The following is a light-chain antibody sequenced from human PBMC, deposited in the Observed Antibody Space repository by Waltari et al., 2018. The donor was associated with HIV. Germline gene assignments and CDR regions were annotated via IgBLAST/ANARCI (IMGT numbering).Light chain of an antibody. CDR3: NSYAGSNNWV. J-gene: IGLJ3*02. V-gene: IGLV2-8*01. CDR1: SSDVGVSKY. CDR2: EVN. Sequence: QSALTQPPSASGSPGQSVTISCTGTSSDVGVSKYVSWYQQHPGKAPKRMIYEVNKRPSGVPDRFSGSKSANTASLTVSGLQADDEADYYCNSYAGSNNWVFGGGTKLTVL.